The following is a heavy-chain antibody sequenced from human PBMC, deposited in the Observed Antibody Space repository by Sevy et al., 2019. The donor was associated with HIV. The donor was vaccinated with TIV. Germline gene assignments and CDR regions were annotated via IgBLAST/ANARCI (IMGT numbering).Heavy chain of an antibody. J-gene: IGHJ5*02. CDR1: GFTFSEFG. CDR2: ISHDGRNNK. Sequence: GGSLRLSCAASGFTFSEFGMHWVRQAPGKGLEWVAVISHDGRNNKYNADSVKGRFTITRDNSKNTLYRKMNSLRADDTAIYYCARDRGEILRSAFKSWGQGTLVPVSS. D-gene: IGHD3-10*01. V-gene: IGHV3-30*04. CDR3: ARDRGEILRSAFKS.